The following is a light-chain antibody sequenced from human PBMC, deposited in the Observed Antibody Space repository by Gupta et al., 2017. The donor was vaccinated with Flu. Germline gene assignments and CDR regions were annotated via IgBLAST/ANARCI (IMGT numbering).Light chain of an antibody. J-gene: IGLJ2*01. Sequence: QAGLTQPPSVSKGLRQTATLTCTGNSNNVGNQGAAWLQQHQGHPPKLLSYRNNNRPSGISERFSASRSGNTASLTIPGLQPEDEADDYCSAWDSSLSAVVFGGGTKLTVL. CDR1: SNNVGNQG. CDR3: SAWDSSLSAVV. CDR2: RNN. V-gene: IGLV10-54*04.